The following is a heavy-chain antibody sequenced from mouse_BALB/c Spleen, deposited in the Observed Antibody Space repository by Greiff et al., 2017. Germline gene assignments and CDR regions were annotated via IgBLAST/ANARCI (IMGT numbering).Heavy chain of an antibody. CDR2: ISDGGSYT. CDR1: GFTFSDYY. Sequence: EVQRVESGGGLVKPGGSLKLSCAASGFTFSDYYMYWVRQTPEKRLEWVATISDGGSYTYYPDSVKGRFTISRDNAKNNLYLQMSSLKSEDTAMYYCARDFLYGYGEGFAYWGQGTLVTVS. D-gene: IGHD2-2*01. J-gene: IGHJ3*01. CDR3: ARDFLYGYGEGFAY. V-gene: IGHV5-4*02.